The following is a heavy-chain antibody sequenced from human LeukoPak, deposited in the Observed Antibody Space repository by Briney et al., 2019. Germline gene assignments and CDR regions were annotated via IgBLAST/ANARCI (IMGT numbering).Heavy chain of an antibody. CDR2: INSDGRST. CDR1: GFSFSSYW. CDR3: AKDPPYYYDSSGQTFDY. J-gene: IGHJ4*02. V-gene: IGHV3-74*01. Sequence: GGSLRLSCAASGFSFSSYWMHWVRQAPGKGLVWVSRINSDGRSTDYADSVNGRFTISRDNAKNTLYLDMNSLRAEDTAVYYCAKDPPYYYDSSGQTFDYWGQGTLVTVSS. D-gene: IGHD3-22*01.